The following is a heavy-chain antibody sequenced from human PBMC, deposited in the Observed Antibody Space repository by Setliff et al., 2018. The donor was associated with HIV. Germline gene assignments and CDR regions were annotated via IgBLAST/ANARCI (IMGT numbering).Heavy chain of an antibody. Sequence: SVKVSCKASGGTVSSYAISWVRQAPGQGLEWMGGIIPIFGTANYAQKFQGRVTITADESTSTAYMELSSLRSDDTAVYYCARGDYDYVWGSYRPLALDYWGQGTLVTVS. CDR1: GGTVSSYA. V-gene: IGHV1-69*13. CDR2: IIPIFGTA. CDR3: ARGDYDYVWGSYRPLALDY. J-gene: IGHJ4*02. D-gene: IGHD3-16*02.